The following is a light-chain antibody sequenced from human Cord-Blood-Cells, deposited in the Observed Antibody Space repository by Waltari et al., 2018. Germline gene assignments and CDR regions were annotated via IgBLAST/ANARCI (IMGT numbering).Light chain of an antibody. J-gene: IGLJ3*02. CDR3: SSYTSSSTRV. CDR2: DVS. CDR1: SSDVGGYNY. V-gene: IGLV2-14*01. Sequence: QSALTQPASVSGSPGQSITISCTGTSSDVGGYNYVSWYQQHPGKAPKLMSYDVSNRPSGVSTRLSGSKSGNTASMTISGLQAEDEADYYCSSYTSSSTRVFGGGTKLTVL.